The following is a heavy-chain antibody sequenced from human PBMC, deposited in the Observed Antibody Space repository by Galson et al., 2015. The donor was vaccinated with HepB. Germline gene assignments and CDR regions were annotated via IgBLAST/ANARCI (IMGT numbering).Heavy chain of an antibody. CDR1: GFTFSSYG. J-gene: IGHJ5*02. V-gene: IGHV3-30*18. Sequence: SLRLSCAASGFTFSSYGMHWVRQAPGKGLEWVAVISYDGSNKYYADSVKGRFTISRDNSKNTLYLQMNSLRAEDTAVYYCAKSLAAMIVATWGQGTLVTVSS. CDR3: AKSLAAMIVAT. D-gene: IGHD3-22*01. CDR2: ISYDGSNK.